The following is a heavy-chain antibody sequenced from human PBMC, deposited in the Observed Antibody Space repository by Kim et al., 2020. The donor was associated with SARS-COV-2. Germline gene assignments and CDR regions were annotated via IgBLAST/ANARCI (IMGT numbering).Heavy chain of an antibody. CDR3: ASFSGDSSGYYYRWFDP. Sequence: LKSRVTISVDTSKNQFSLKLSSVTAADTAVYYCASFSGDSSGYYYRWFDPWGQGTLVTVSS. V-gene: IGHV4-34*01. J-gene: IGHJ5*02. D-gene: IGHD3-22*01.